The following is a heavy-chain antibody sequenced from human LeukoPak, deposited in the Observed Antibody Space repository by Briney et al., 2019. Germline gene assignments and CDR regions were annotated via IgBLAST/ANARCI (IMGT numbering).Heavy chain of an antibody. CDR2: ISWNSGSI. V-gene: IGHV3-9*01. Sequence: PGRSLRLSCAASGFTFDDYAMHWVRQASGKGLEWVSGISWNSGSIGYADSVKGRFTISRDNAKNSLYLQMNSLRAEDTALYYCAKDHSAMVRGVAYWGQGTLVTVSS. CDR3: AKDHSAMVRGVAY. D-gene: IGHD3-10*01. CDR1: GFTFDDYA. J-gene: IGHJ4*02.